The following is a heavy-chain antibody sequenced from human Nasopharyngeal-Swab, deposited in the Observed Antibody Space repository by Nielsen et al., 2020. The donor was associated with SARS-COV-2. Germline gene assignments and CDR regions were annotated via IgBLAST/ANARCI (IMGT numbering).Heavy chain of an antibody. CDR3: ARDFATAMVILDY. D-gene: IGHD5-18*01. CDR2: ISYDGSNK. Sequence: GESLKISCAASGFTFSSYAMHWVRQAPGKGLEWVAVISYDGSNKYYADSVKGRFTISRDNSKNTLYLQMNSPRAEDTAVYYCARDFATAMVILDYWGQGTLVTVSS. CDR1: GFTFSSYA. J-gene: IGHJ4*02. V-gene: IGHV3-30-3*01.